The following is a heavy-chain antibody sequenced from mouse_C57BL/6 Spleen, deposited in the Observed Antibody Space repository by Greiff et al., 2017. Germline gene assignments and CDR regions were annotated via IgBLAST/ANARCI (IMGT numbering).Heavy chain of an antibody. CDR2: IRNKANGYTT. Sequence: EVQVVESGGGLVQPGGSLSLSCAASGFTFTDYYMSWVRQPPGKALEWLGFIRNKANGYTTEYSASVKGRFTISRDNSQSILYLQMNALRAEDSATYYCARYMDYYGSRDYAMDYWGQGTSVTVSS. CDR3: ARYMDYYGSRDYAMDY. CDR1: GFTFTDYY. V-gene: IGHV7-3*01. J-gene: IGHJ4*01. D-gene: IGHD1-1*01.